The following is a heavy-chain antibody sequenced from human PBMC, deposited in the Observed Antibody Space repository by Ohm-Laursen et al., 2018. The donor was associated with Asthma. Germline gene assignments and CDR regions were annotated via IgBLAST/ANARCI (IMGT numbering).Heavy chain of an antibody. Sequence: GSLRLSCSASGFTLSPYDMNWVRQAPGKGLEWVSSISGSRSNTYYSDSVKGRFTISRDNAENSVFLQMNSLRAEDTAVYYCVRGLTVTYAFDHWGQGTLLTVSS. V-gene: IGHV3-21*01. CDR1: GFTLSPYD. CDR3: VRGLTVTYAFDH. CDR2: ISGSRSNT. J-gene: IGHJ4*02. D-gene: IGHD4-17*01.